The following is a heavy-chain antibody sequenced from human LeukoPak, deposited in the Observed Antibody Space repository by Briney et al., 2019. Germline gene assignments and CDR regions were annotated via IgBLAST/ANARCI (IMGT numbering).Heavy chain of an antibody. CDR3: ARAQSRYSGYDSFPFDY. Sequence: PGGSLRLSCAASGVTFSGYSMNWVRQAPGKGLEWVSAISGSGDSTYYADSVKGRFTISRDNSKNTLYLQMNSLRAEDTAVYYCARAQSRYSGYDSFPFDYWGQGTLVTVSS. CDR2: ISGSGDST. J-gene: IGHJ4*02. V-gene: IGHV3-23*01. D-gene: IGHD5-12*01. CDR1: GVTFSGYS.